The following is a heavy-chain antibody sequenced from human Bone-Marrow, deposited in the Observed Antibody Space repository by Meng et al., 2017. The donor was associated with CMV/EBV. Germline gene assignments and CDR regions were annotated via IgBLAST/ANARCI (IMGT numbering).Heavy chain of an antibody. CDR2: ISSSGSTT. CDR1: GFTFSSYS. V-gene: IGHV3-48*04. Sequence: GESLKISCAASGFTFSSYSMNWVRQAPGKGLEWVSYISSSGSTTYYADSVKGRFTISRDNAKNSLYLQMNSLRAEDTAVYYCARWEQLYYWGQGTLVTVSS. J-gene: IGHJ4*02. D-gene: IGHD1-26*01. CDR3: ARWEQLYY.